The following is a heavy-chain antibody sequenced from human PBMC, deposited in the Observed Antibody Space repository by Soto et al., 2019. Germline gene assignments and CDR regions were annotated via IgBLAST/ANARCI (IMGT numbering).Heavy chain of an antibody. V-gene: IGHV5-51*01. Sequence: PGESLKISCKGSVNIFGNSWIAWVRQMPGKGLEWMGIIYHVDSETRYSPSFQGQVTFSADKSINTAYLEWNSLKASDTAIYYCARRTIFPPSYGMDVWGQGTTVTVSS. D-gene: IGHD3-3*01. CDR2: IYHVDSET. CDR3: ARRTIFPPSYGMDV. CDR1: VNIFGNSW. J-gene: IGHJ6*02.